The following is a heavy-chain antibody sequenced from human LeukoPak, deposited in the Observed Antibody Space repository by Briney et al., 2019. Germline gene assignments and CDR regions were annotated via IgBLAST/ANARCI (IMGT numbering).Heavy chain of an antibody. D-gene: IGHD6-19*01. CDR3: ARADSTGVAGPAYYYYYGMDV. J-gene: IGHJ6*02. V-gene: IGHV1-8*01. CDR2: MNPNSGNT. CDR1: GYTFTSYD. Sequence: ASVKVSCKASGYTFTSYDINWMRQATGQGLEWMGWMNPNSGNTGYAQKFQGRVTMTRNTSISTAYMELSSLRSEDTAVYYCARADSTGVAGPAYYYYYGMDVWGQGTTVTVSS.